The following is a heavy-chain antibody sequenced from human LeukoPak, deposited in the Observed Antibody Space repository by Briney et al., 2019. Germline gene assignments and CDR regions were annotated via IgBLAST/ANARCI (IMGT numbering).Heavy chain of an antibody. CDR1: GFTFSGSA. D-gene: IGHD6-13*01. CDR3: RAAADLNDY. J-gene: IGHJ4*02. CDR2: IRSKADSYTT. V-gene: IGHV3-73*01. Sequence: GGSMKLSCAASGFTFSGSAMHWVRQASGKGLEWLGRIRSKADSYTTAYAASVKGRFIVSRDDSKNTAYLQMNSLKTEDTAVYYCRAAADLNDYWGQGTLVTVSS.